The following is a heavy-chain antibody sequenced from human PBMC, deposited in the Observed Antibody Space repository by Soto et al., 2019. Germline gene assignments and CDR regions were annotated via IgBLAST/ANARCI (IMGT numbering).Heavy chain of an antibody. Sequence: SVKVSCKASGGTFSSYAISWVRQAPGQGLEWMGGIIPIFGTANYAQKFQGRVTITADESTSTAYMELSSLRSEDTAVYYCARSPVPVMVRKPYPFDYWGQGTLVTGS. CDR1: GGTFSSYA. D-gene: IGHD3-10*01. CDR2: IIPIFGTA. J-gene: IGHJ4*02. CDR3: ARSPVPVMVRKPYPFDY. V-gene: IGHV1-69*13.